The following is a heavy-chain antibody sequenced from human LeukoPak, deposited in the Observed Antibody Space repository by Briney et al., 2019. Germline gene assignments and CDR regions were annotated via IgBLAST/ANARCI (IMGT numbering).Heavy chain of an antibody. D-gene: IGHD2-15*01. CDR3: ARLLAGCPGGRCRAHFDY. Sequence: PSETLSLTCGVSGDSISSNYWSWMRQPPGKGLEWIGYIYYSGSTNYNPSLKSRVTMSVDTSQNQFSLNLSSVTAADTAVYYCARLLAGCPGGRCRAHFDYWGQGTLVTVSS. J-gene: IGHJ4*02. CDR2: IYYSGST. CDR1: GDSISSNY. V-gene: IGHV4-59*01.